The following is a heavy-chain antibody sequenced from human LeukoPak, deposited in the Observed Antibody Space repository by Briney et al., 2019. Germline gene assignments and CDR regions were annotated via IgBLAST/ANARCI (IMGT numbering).Heavy chain of an antibody. CDR2: INHSGST. D-gene: IGHD1-26*01. CDR3: ARDAWYRGSSGGRGALNWFDP. J-gene: IGHJ5*02. V-gene: IGHV4-4*02. Sequence: SETLSLTCAVSGGSISSSNWWSWIRQPPGKGLEWIGEINHSGSTNYNPSLKSRVTISVDTSKNQFSLKLSSVTAADTAVYYCARDAWYRGSSGGRGALNWFDPWGQGTLVTVSS. CDR1: GGSISSSNW.